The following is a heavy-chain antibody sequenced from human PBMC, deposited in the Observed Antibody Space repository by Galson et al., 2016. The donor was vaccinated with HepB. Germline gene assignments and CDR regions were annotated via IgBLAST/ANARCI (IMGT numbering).Heavy chain of an antibody. V-gene: IGHV4-31*03. Sequence: TLSLTCTVSGASISSGDYSWGWIRQLPGKGLEWIGYVHYSGSTYYNPSLESRVTISVDTSKNKFSLRLSSVTAADTAVYYCARECNDDSSGYYEYYFDYWGQGTLVTASS. CDR1: GASISSGDYS. D-gene: IGHD3-22*01. J-gene: IGHJ4*02. CDR3: ARECNDDSSGYYEYYFDY. CDR2: VHYSGST.